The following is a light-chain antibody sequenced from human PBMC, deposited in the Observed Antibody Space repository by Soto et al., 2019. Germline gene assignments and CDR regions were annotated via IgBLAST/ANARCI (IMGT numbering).Light chain of an antibody. CDR3: GSWDSSLSDYV. J-gene: IGLJ1*01. CDR1: SSNIGGNS. V-gene: IGLV1-51*01. Sequence: QSALTQPPSVSAAPGQKVTISCSGSSSNIGGNSVSWYQQLPGTAPKLLIYDDNKRPSGIPDRFSGSKSGTSATLGITGFQNGDEADYYCGSWDSSLSDYVFGNGTKLTVL. CDR2: DDN.